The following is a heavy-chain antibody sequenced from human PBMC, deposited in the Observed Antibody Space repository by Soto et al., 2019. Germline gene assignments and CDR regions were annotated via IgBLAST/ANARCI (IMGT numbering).Heavy chain of an antibody. V-gene: IGHV5-51*01. CDR1: GYSFTSYW. Sequence: GESLKISCKGSGYSFTSYWIGWVRQMPGKGLEWMGIIYPGDSDTRYSPSFQGQVTISADNSQNTWFLQMNSLRAEDTAVYYCARDSGLIWGNYGMDVWGQGTTVTVSS. CDR3: ARDSGLIWGNYGMDV. CDR2: IYPGDSDT. D-gene: IGHD1-26*01. J-gene: IGHJ6*02.